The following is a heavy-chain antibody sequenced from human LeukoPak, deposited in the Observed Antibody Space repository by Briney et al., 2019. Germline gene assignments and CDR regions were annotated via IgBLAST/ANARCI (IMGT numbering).Heavy chain of an antibody. V-gene: IGHV4-39*07. CDR3: ARGPRISLVRGALELDY. CDR1: GVSISSSNSY. Sequence: SETLSLTCTVSGVSISSSNSYWGWIRHSPGEGLEWIGNIYYSGITYYNPSLKSRVTISVDTSKNQFSLKLSSVTAADTAVYYCARGPRISLVRGALELDYWGQGTLVTVSS. D-gene: IGHD3-10*01. J-gene: IGHJ4*02. CDR2: IYYSGIT.